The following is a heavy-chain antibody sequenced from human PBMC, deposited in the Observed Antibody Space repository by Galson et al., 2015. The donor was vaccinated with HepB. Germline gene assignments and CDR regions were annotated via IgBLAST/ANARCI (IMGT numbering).Heavy chain of an antibody. Sequence: SLRLSCAASGFTFSNAWMNWVRQAPGKGLEWVGRIKSKTDGGTTDYAAPVKGRFTISRDDSKNTLYLQMNSLKTEDTAVYYCTTGDYYDSSGYLWENFDYWGQGTLVTVSS. D-gene: IGHD3-22*01. CDR2: IKSKTDGGTT. V-gene: IGHV3-15*07. CDR3: TTGDYYDSSGYLWENFDY. J-gene: IGHJ4*02. CDR1: GFTFSNAW.